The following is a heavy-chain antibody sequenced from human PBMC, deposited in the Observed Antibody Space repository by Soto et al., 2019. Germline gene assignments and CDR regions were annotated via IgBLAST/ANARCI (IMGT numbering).Heavy chain of an antibody. CDR2: ITGSGGTI. CDR1: GCSFSKYA. CDR3: AKDAVPGDGLWLVSD. V-gene: IGHV3-23*01. D-gene: IGHD2-21*02. J-gene: IGHJ4*02. Sequence: DVQVLESGGGLVQPGGSLRLSCAASGCSFSKYAMIWVRQAPGKGQEWVSGITGSGGTIEYTAPVKGRFTISRDNSKNSVYLQMNSLSAEDSAMYYCAKDAVPGDGLWLVSDWGQGTQVTVS.